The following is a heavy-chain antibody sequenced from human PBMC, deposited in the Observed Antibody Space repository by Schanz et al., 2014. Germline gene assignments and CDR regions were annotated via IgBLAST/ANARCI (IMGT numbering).Heavy chain of an antibody. CDR1: GFSFSDYG. CDR2: ISYHGSER. V-gene: IGHV3-30*18. D-gene: IGHD3-22*01. J-gene: IGHJ4*02. CDR3: AKSYDTSGYSGFDD. Sequence: QVQLVESGGGVVQPGRSLRLSCAGSGFSFSDYGMHWVRQAPGRGLEWVAVISYHGSERYYADSVKGRFTISRDNSKNTLYLQMNSLRTEDTAVYFCAKSYDTSGYSGFDDWGQGTLVTVSS.